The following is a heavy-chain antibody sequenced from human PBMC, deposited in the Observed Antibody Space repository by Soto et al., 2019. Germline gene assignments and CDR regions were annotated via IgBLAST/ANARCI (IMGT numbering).Heavy chain of an antibody. Sequence: ESVGGVVQPGRSLRLSCAASGFTFSSYAMHWVRQAPGKGLEWVAVISYDGSNKYYADSVKGRFTISRDNSKNTLYLQMNSLRAEDTAVYYCARDSSAFDIWGQGTMVTVSS. V-gene: IGHV3-30-3*01. J-gene: IGHJ3*02. CDR1: GFTFSSYA. CDR3: ARDSSAFDI. CDR2: ISYDGSNK.